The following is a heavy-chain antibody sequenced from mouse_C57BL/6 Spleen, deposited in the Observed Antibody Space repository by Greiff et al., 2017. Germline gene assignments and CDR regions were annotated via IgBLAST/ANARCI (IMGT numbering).Heavy chain of an antibody. CDR3: ARYYDSYYYAMDY. Sequence: VKLQESGAELAKPGASVKLSCKASGYTFTSYWMHWVKQRPGQGLEWIGYINPSSGYTKYNQKFKDKATLTADKSTSTAYMQLSSLTYEDSAVYYCARYYDSYYYAMDYWGQGTSVTVSS. CDR1: GYTFTSYW. J-gene: IGHJ4*01. D-gene: IGHD2-4*01. V-gene: IGHV1-7*01. CDR2: INPSSGYT.